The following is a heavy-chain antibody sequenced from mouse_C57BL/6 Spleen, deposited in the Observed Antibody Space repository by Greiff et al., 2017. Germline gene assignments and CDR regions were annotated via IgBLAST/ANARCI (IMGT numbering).Heavy chain of an antibody. Sequence: QVQLQQSGPELVKPGASVKISCKASGYAFSSSWMNRVKQRPGKGLEWIGRIYPGHGDNNYNGKFKGKATLTADKSSSTAYMQLSSLTSEDSAFYFCARQLRLPFDYWGQGTTLTVSS. CDR2: IYPGHGDN. CDR1: GYAFSSSW. D-gene: IGHD3-2*02. CDR3: ARQLRLPFDY. V-gene: IGHV1-82*01. J-gene: IGHJ2*01.